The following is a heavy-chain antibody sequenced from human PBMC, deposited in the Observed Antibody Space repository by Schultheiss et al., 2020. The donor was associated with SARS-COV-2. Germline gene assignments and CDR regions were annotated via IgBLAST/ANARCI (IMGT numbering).Heavy chain of an antibody. CDR1: GGSISSYY. V-gene: IGHV4-34*01. J-gene: IGHJ5*02. D-gene: IGHD3-3*01. CDR3: ARGQFQFFGAPFDP. Sequence: SETLSLTCTVSGGSISSYYWSWIRQPPGKGLEWIGEINHSGSTNYNPSLKSRVTISVDTSKNQFSLKLSSVTAADTAVYYCARGQFQFFGAPFDPWGQGTLVTVSS. CDR2: INHSGST.